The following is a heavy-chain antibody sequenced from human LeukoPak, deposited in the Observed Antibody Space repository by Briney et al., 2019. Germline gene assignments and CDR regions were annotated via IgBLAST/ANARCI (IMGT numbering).Heavy chain of an antibody. CDR1: GFTFSTYP. CDR3: ARRRGDQEFYYFDN. J-gene: IGHJ4*02. Sequence: GGSLRLSCAASGFTFSTYPMHWVRQAPGKGLEYVAAITSNGNSAYYANSVKGRFTISRDNSKNTLYLQMGSLRAEDMAVYYCARRRGDQEFYYFDNWGQGTLVIVSS. CDR2: ITSNGNSA. V-gene: IGHV3-64*01. D-gene: IGHD4-17*01.